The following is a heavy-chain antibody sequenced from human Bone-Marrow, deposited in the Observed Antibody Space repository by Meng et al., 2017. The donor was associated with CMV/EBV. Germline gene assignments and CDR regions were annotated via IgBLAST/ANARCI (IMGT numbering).Heavy chain of an antibody. Sequence: GGSLRLSCAASGFTFKNYGMHWVRQAPGKGLEWVAFVRHDEFNKYYEESVEGRFTISRDNFKNTLYLQMNSLRAEDTAVYYCARDRGGYYDSSGYYYTYFDYWGQGTLVAVSS. CDR3: ARDRGGYYDSSGYYYTYFDY. V-gene: IGHV3-30*02. J-gene: IGHJ4*02. CDR2: VRHDEFNK. D-gene: IGHD3-22*01. CDR1: GFTFKNYG.